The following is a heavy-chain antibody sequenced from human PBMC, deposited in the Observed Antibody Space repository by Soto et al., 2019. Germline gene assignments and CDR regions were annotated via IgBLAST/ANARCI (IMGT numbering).Heavy chain of an antibody. CDR2: ISYDGSNK. J-gene: IGHJ6*02. D-gene: IGHD1-7*01. CDR3: AKDLGLPNSYNWNYGVHYYYYYGMDV. CDR1: GFTFSSYG. V-gene: IGHV3-30*18. Sequence: GSLRLSCAASGFTFSSYGMHWVRQAPGKGLEWVAVISYDGSNKYYADSVKGRFTISRDNSKNTLYLQMNSLRAEDTAVYYCAKDLGLPNSYNWNYGVHYYYYYGMDVWGQGTTVTVS.